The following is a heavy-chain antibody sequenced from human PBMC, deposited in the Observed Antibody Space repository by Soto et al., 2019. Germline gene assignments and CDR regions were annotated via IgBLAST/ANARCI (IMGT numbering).Heavy chain of an antibody. CDR2: ISYDGSNK. V-gene: IGHV3-30*04. CDR1: GFTFSSYA. Sequence: GGSLRLSCAASGFTFSSYAMHWVCQAPGKGLEWVAVISYDGSNKYYADSVKGRFTISRDNSKNTLYLQMNSLRAEDTAVYYCAREGWIQLWLPHYWGQGTLVTVSS. J-gene: IGHJ4*02. D-gene: IGHD5-18*01. CDR3: AREGWIQLWLPHY.